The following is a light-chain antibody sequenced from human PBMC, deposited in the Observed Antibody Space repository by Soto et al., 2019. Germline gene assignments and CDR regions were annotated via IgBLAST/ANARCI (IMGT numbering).Light chain of an antibody. CDR2: EGS. J-gene: IGLJ2*01. V-gene: IGLV2-23*01. CDR3: CSYAGSCTVV. CDR1: SSDVGSYNL. Sequence: QSALTQPASVSGSPGQSITISCTGTSSDVGSYNLVSWYQQHPGKAPKLMIYEGSKRPSGVSNCFSGSKSGNTASLTISGLQAEDEADYYCCSYAGSCTVVFGGGTKLTVL.